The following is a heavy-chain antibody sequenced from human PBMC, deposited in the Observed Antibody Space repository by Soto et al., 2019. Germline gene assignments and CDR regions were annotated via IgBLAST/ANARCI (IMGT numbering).Heavy chain of an antibody. CDR1: GFTFSGYW. CDR3: ARDSDFYEADY. Sequence: EVHLVESGGGLVQPGGSLRLSCAASGFTFSGYWMGWVRQAPGKGLEWVASIMKDGGVKKYVDSVKGRFTISRDNAKNSLFLQMNSLRVEDTAVYYCARDSDFYEADYWGQGTLVTVSS. CDR2: IMKDGGVK. J-gene: IGHJ4*02. V-gene: IGHV3-7*01. D-gene: IGHD2-21*02.